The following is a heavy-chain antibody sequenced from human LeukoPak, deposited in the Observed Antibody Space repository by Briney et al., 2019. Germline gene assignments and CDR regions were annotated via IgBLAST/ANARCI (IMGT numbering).Heavy chain of an antibody. D-gene: IGHD5-18*01. CDR1: GFTFSSYG. Sequence: GGTLRLSCAASGFTFSSYGMSWVRQAPGKGLEWVSAISGSGGSTYYADSVKGRFTISRDNSKNTLYLQMNSLRAEDTAVYYCAKDTRVAYSYGYFDYWGQGTLVTVSS. CDR2: ISGSGGST. V-gene: IGHV3-23*01. CDR3: AKDTRVAYSYGYFDY. J-gene: IGHJ4*02.